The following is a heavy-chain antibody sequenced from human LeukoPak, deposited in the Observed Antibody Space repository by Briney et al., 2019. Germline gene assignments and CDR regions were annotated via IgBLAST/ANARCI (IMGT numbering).Heavy chain of an antibody. CDR1: GGSFSGYY. CDR3: AAPAAGSGWFDP. CDR2: INHSGST. V-gene: IGHV4-34*01. J-gene: IGHJ5*02. D-gene: IGHD6-13*01. Sequence: SETLSLTCAVYGGSFSGYYWSWIRQPPGKGLEWIGEINHSGSTNYNPSLKSRVTISVDTSKNQFSLKLSSVTAADTAVYYCAAPAAGSGWFDPWGQGTLVTVSS.